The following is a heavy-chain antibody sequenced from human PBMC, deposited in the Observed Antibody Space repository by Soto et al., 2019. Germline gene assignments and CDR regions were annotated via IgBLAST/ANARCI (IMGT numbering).Heavy chain of an antibody. V-gene: IGHV1-46*01. CDR3: ARDRGYYYDSRGYYSDAFDI. D-gene: IGHD3-22*01. Sequence: ASVKGSCKASGYTFTSYYMHWVRQAHGQGLEWMGIINPSGGSTSYAQKFQGRVTMTRDTSTSTVYMELSSLRSEDTAVYYCARDRGYYYDSRGYYSDAFDIWGQGTMVTVSS. CDR1: GYTFTSYY. J-gene: IGHJ3*02. CDR2: INPSGGST.